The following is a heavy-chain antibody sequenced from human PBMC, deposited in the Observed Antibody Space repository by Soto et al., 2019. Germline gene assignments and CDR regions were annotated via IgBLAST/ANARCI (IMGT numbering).Heavy chain of an antibody. CDR2: IYYSGST. J-gene: IGHJ6*01. CDR1: GGSISSSSYY. V-gene: IGHV4-39*01. CDR3: ARHLGLRQVLHYYYYGMDV. D-gene: IGHD1-20*01. Sequence: SETLSLTCTVSGGSISSSSYYWGWIRQPPGKGLEWIGSIYYSGSTYYNPSLKSRVTISVDTSKNQFSLKLSSVTAADTAVYYCARHLGLRQVLHYYYYGMDVWGQGTTVTVSS.